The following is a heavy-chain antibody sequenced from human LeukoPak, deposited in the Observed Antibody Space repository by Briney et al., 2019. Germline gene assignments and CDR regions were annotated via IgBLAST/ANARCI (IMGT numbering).Heavy chain of an antibody. D-gene: IGHD6-19*01. CDR3: ARGSVAGNIDY. CDR2: IIPILGIA. CDR1: GGTFSSYA. V-gene: IGHV1-69*04. J-gene: IGHJ4*02. Sequence: SVKVSCKASGGTFSSYAISWVRQAPGQGLEWMGRIIPILGIANYAQKFQGRVTITADKSTSTAYMELSSLRSEDTAVYYCARGSVAGNIDYWGQGTLVTVSS.